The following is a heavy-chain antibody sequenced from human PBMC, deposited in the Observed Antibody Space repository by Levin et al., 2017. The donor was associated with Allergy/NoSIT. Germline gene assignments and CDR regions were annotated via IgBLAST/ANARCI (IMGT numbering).Heavy chain of an antibody. V-gene: IGHV4-34*01. Sequence: SQTLSLTCAVYGGSFSGYYWSWIRQPPGKGLEWIGEINHSGSTNYNPSLKSRVTISVDTSKNQFSLKLSSVTAADTAVYYCARLGMTSNDYGDYDYPNWFDPWGQGTLVTVSS. CDR2: INHSGST. J-gene: IGHJ5*02. CDR3: ARLGMTSNDYGDYDYPNWFDP. CDR1: GGSFSGYY. D-gene: IGHD4-17*01.